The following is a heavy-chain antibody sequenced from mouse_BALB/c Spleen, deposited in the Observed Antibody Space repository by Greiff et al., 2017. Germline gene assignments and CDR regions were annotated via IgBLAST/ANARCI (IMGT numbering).Heavy chain of an antibody. J-gene: IGHJ3*01. Sequence: VQLQQSGTVLARPGASVKMSCKASGYSFTSYWMHWVKQRPGQGLEWIGAIYPGNSDTSYNQKFKGKAKLTAVTSASTAYMELSSLTNEDSAVDYCTRGGRLLRSWMAYWGQGTLVTVSA. D-gene: IGHD2-3*01. CDR2: IYPGNSDT. CDR3: TRGGRLLRSWMAY. CDR1: GYSFTSYW. V-gene: IGHV1-5*01.